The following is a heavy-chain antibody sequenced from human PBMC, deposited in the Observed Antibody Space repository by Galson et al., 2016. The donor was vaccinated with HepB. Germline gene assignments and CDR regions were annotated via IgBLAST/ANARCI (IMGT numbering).Heavy chain of an antibody. CDR2: ISYDGSNK. J-gene: IGHJ6*02. V-gene: IGHV3-30*18. D-gene: IGHD4-11*01. CDR3: AKDNVTTVTTSSRYYGMDV. CDR1: GFTFSIFG. Sequence: SLRLSCAASGFTFSIFGMHWVRQAPGKGLEWVAVISYDGSNKYYVDSVKGRFTISRDNSKNMLYLQMNSLRAEDTAVYYCAKDNVTTVTTSSRYYGMDVWGQGTTVTVSS.